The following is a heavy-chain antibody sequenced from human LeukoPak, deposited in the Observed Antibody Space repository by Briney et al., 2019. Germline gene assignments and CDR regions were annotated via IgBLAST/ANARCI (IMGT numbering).Heavy chain of an antibody. J-gene: IGHJ4*02. CDR1: GFTFSGYS. Sequence: GGSLRLSCAASGFTFSGYSMNWVRQAPGKGLEWISYISSTTSTLYYADSVKGRFTISRDNAKNSLYLQMNSLRAEDTAVYYCRTGSSSPDYWGQGILVTVSS. CDR2: ISSTTSTL. V-gene: IGHV3-48*01. CDR3: RTGSSSPDY. D-gene: IGHD6-6*01.